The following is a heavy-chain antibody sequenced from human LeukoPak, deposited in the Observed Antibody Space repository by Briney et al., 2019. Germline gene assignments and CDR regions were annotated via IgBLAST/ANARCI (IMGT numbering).Heavy chain of an antibody. CDR2: INHSGST. V-gene: IGHV4-34*01. D-gene: IGHD3-10*02. J-gene: IGHJ3*02. CDR1: GGSFSGYY. CDR3: ARALMSPISI. Sequence: SETLSLTRAVYGGSFSGYYWSWIRQPPGKGLEWIGEINHSGSTNYNPSLKSRVTISVDTSKNQFSLKLSSVTAADTAVYYCARALMSPISIWGQGTMVTVSS.